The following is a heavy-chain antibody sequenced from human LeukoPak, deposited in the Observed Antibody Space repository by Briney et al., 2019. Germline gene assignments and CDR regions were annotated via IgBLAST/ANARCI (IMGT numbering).Heavy chain of an antibody. V-gene: IGHV4-38-2*02. J-gene: IGHJ4*02. Sequence: SETLSLTCTVSGYSISSGYYWGWIRQPPGKGLEWIGSIYHSGSTYYNPSLKSRVTISVDTSKNQFSLKLSSVTAADTAVYYCATGSILSDYWGQGTLVTVSS. CDR1: GYSISSGYY. CDR2: IYHSGST. D-gene: IGHD3-10*01. CDR3: ATGSILSDY.